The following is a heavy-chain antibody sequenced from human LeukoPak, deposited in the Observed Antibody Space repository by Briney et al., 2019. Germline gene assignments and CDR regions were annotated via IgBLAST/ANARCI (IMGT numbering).Heavy chain of an antibody. D-gene: IGHD2-21*02. J-gene: IGHJ4*02. CDR3: AKEGPYCGGDCYGVFDY. CDR1: GFTFSSYS. CDR2: ISPSSSSI. Sequence: GGSLRLSCAASGFTFSSYSMNWVRQAPGKGLEWVTYISPSSSSIYSADSVKGRFTISRDNAKNSLYLQMNSLRDEDTAVYYCAKEGPYCGGDCYGVFDYWGQGTLVTVSS. V-gene: IGHV3-48*02.